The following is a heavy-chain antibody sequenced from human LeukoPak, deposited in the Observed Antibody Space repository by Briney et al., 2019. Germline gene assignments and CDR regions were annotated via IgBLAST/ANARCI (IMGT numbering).Heavy chain of an antibody. Sequence: GGSLRLSCAASGFTFSTYTMNWVRQAPGKGLEWVAVTSSDGNIKYYADSVKGRFTISRDNSKNTLYLQMNSLRGEDTGVYYCARDPVPATARHFDYWGQGTLVTVSS. CDR1: GFTFSTYT. J-gene: IGHJ4*02. CDR2: TSSDGNIK. D-gene: IGHD1-1*01. CDR3: ARDPVPATARHFDY. V-gene: IGHV3-30-3*01.